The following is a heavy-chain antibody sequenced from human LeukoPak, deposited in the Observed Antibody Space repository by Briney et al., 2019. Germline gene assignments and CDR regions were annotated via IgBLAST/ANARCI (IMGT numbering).Heavy chain of an antibody. V-gene: IGHV4-39*01. CDR3: MDV. CDR2: MYYSGST. CDR1: GGSISSSTYY. Sequence: SETLSLTCTVSGGSISSSTYYWGWIRQPPGKGLEWIGSMYYSGSTYYNPSLKSRVTISVDTSKNQFSLKLSSVTAADAAVYYYMDVWGKGTTVTISS. J-gene: IGHJ6*03.